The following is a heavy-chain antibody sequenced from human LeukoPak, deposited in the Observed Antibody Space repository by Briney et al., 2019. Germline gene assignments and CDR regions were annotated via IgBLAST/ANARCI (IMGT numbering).Heavy chain of an antibody. CDR3: ARSGGYYDY. CDR2: ISTSGSTI. V-gene: IGHV3-48*03. Sequence: GGSLRLSCAASGFTFSSYEMNWVRQAPGKGLEWISYISTSGSTIYYADPVKGRFTVSRDNAKNSLYLQMNSLRAEDTAVYYCARSGGYYDYWGQGTLVSVSS. CDR1: GFTFSSYE. D-gene: IGHD4-23*01. J-gene: IGHJ4*02.